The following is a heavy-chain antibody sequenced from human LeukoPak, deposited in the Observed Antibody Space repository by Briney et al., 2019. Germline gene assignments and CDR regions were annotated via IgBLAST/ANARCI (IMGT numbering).Heavy chain of an antibody. CDR2: ITSSGGTT. CDR3: AMSSTGGIMITFGGYYFDY. Sequence: QPGGSLRLSCAASGFTFSSYIMSWVRQAPGKGLEWVSTITSSGGTTFYADSVKGRFTISRDNSKNTQYLQMNSLRAEDTAVYYCAMSSTGGIMITFGGYYFDYWGQGTLVTVSS. CDR1: GFTFSSYI. V-gene: IGHV3-23*01. D-gene: IGHD3-16*01. J-gene: IGHJ4*02.